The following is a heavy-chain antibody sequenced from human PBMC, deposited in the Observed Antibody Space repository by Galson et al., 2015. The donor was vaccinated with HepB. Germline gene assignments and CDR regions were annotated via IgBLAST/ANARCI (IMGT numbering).Heavy chain of an antibody. D-gene: IGHD5-24*01. Sequence: QSGAEVKKPGESLTISCTGSGFSFTSYWIAWVRQMPGKGLEWMGSIYPGDSDTKYSPSFQGQVTLSADKSISTAYLQWSSLKASDTAMYYYARVGAEMALDYWGQGTLVTVSS. CDR3: ARVGAEMALDY. CDR1: GFSFTSYW. J-gene: IGHJ4*02. V-gene: IGHV5-51*03. CDR2: IYPGDSDT.